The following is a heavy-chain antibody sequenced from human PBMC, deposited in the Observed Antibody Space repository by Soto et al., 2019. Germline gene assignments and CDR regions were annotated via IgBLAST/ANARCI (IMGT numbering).Heavy chain of an antibody. Sequence: ASVKVSCKASGGGNLRDYRTSWVRRAPGQGLEWMGGIIPKLGAANYAQNFQGRVTITGDASTSTAYMELRSLRSDDTAVYYCARSLRGEDRNDWSYYYYGMDVWGQGTTVTVSS. D-gene: IGHD1-1*01. J-gene: IGHJ6*02. V-gene: IGHV1-69*13. CDR3: ARSLRGEDRNDWSYYYYGMDV. CDR2: IIPKLGAA. CDR1: GGGNLRDYR.